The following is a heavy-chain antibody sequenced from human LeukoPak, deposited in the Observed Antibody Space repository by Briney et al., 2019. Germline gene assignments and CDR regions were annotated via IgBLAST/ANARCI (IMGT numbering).Heavy chain of an antibody. J-gene: IGHJ4*02. CDR1: GFTFSTYT. V-gene: IGHV3-21*01. Sequence: GGSLRLSCAASGFTFSTYTMNWVRQAPGKGLEWVTSISSSSNNINYADSVKGRFTISRDNAMNSVHLQMNSLRVEDTAVYYCARGYQRPDYWGQGTLITVSS. D-gene: IGHD2-2*01. CDR3: ARGYQRPDY. CDR2: ISSSSNNI.